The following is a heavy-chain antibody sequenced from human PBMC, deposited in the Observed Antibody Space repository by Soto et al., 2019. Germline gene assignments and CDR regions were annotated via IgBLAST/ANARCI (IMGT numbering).Heavy chain of an antibody. J-gene: IGHJ5*02. CDR1: GGSISSYY. D-gene: IGHD1-26*01. V-gene: IGHV4-59*01. CDR3: VKGGSPKFDP. Sequence: SESLSLTCTVSGGSISSYYWSWIRQPPGKGLEWIGYIYYTGSTYYHPSLKSRVTISVDTSKNQFSLKLSSVTAADTAVYYCVKGGSPKFDPWRQGTLVTVSS. CDR2: IYYTGST.